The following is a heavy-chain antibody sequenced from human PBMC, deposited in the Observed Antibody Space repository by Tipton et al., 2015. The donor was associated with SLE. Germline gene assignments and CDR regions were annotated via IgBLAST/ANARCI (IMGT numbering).Heavy chain of an antibody. Sequence: TLSLTCTLSAGSISSGGYYWTWIRQPTGKGLEWIGEINHSGHTNYNPSLKSRVTISVDTSKNQFSLKLTSVTAADTAIYYCARESDYTMVWDTWGQGTLVTVSS. D-gene: IGHD2-2*02. V-gene: IGHV4-61*08. CDR2: INHSGHT. J-gene: IGHJ5*02. CDR3: ARESDYTMVWDT. CDR1: AGSISSGGYY.